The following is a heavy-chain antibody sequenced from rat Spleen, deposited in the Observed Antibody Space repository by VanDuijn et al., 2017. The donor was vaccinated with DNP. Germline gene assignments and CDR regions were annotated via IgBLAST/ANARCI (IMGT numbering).Heavy chain of an antibody. CDR1: GFTFNKYG. D-gene: IGHD4-3*01. Sequence: EVQLVESGGGLVQPGRSLKLSCAASGFTFNKYGMAWVRQAPTKGLEWVATISYDGSRTYYRDSVKGRFTISRDNAKSTLYLQMDSLRSEDTATYYCARRGVGPFDYWGQGVMVTVSS. CDR2: ISYDGSRT. V-gene: IGHV5-29*01. J-gene: IGHJ2*01. CDR3: ARRGVGPFDY.